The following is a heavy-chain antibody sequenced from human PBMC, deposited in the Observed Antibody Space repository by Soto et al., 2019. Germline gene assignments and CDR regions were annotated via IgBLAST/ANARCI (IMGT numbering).Heavy chain of an antibody. J-gene: IGHJ6*02. CDR2: ISSSGSTI. CDR1: GFTFSSYE. D-gene: IGHD6-13*01. CDR3: AREAADGMDV. Sequence: GGSLRLSCAASGFTFSSYEMNWVRQAPGKGLEWVSYISSSGSTIYYADSVKGRFTISRDNAKNSLYLQMNSLRAEDTAVYYCAREAADGMDVWGQGTTVTVYS. V-gene: IGHV3-48*03.